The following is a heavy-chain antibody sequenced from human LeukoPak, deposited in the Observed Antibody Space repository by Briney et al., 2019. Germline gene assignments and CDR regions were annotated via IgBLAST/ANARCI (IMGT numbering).Heavy chain of an antibody. Sequence: ASVKVSCKASGYSFTSYAMNGVRQAPGQGLEGMGWINTNTGNPTYAQGFTGRFVFSLDTSVSTAYLQISSLKAEDTAVYYCARDPSPVSSYYYYYMDVWGKGTTVTVSS. CDR1: GYSFTSYA. J-gene: IGHJ6*03. V-gene: IGHV7-4-1*02. D-gene: IGHD5/OR15-5a*01. CDR3: ARDPSPVSSYYYYYMDV. CDR2: INTNTGNP.